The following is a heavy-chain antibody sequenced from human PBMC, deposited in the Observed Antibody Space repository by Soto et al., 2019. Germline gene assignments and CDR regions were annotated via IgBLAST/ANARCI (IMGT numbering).Heavy chain of an antibody. CDR2: INHSGST. CDR3: ANSSGTKGVAGRFDP. CDR1: GGSFSGYY. J-gene: IGHJ5*02. V-gene: IGHV4-34*01. Sequence: PSETLSLTCAVYGGSFSGYYWSWIRQPPGKGLEWVGEINHSGSTNYNPSLKSRVTISVDTSKDQFSLNLSLVTAAQTAVYKAANSSGTKGVAGRFDPWGRGTLVTVSS. D-gene: IGHD1-26*01.